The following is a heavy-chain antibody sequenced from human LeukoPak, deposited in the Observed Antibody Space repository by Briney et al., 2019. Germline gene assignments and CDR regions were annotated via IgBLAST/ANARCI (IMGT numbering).Heavy chain of an antibody. CDR1: GGSFSGYY. V-gene: IGHV4-59*01. J-gene: IGHJ6*03. CDR3: ARETSQKGAHYMDV. CDR2: IYYSGST. Sequence: SETLSLTCAVYGGSFSGYYWSWIRQPSGKGLEWIGYIYYSGSTNYNPSLKSRVTISVDTSKNQFSLKLSSVTAADTAVYYCARETSQKGAHYMDVWGKGTTVTISS. D-gene: IGHD3-16*01.